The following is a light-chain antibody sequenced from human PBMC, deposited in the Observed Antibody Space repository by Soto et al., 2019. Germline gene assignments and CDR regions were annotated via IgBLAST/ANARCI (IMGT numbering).Light chain of an antibody. V-gene: IGLV2-8*01. CDR3: SSYAGSNNYV. CDR1: SSDVGGYSY. Sequence: QSALTQPPSASGSPGQSVTISCTGTSSDVGGYSYVSWYQHHPGKAPKLMMYEVTKRPSGVPDRFSGSKSGNTASLTVSGLQAEDEADYYCSSYAGSNNYVFGTGTKLTVL. CDR2: EVT. J-gene: IGLJ1*01.